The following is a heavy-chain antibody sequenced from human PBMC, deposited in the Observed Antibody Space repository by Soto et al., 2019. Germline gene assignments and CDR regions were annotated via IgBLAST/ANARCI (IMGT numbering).Heavy chain of an antibody. CDR3: ARIDYYGSGFFDY. CDR1: GGSISSGGYY. D-gene: IGHD3-10*01. V-gene: IGHV4-31*03. CDR2: IYYSGST. J-gene: IGHJ4*02. Sequence: QVQLQESGPGLVKPSQTLSLTCTVSGGSISSGGYYWSSIRQHPGKGLEWIGYIYYSGSTYYNPSLKSRVTISVDTSKNQFSLKLSSVTAADTAVYYCARIDYYGSGFFDYWGQGTLVTVSS.